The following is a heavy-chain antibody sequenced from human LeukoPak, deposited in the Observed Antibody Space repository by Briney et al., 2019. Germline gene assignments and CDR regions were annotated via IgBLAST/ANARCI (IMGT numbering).Heavy chain of an antibody. Sequence: ASVKVSCKASGYTFTSYGISWVRQAPGQGLEWMGWISAYNGNTNYAQKLQGRVTMTTDTSTSTAYMELRSLRSDDTAVYYCARDLIGYSYGYRSGHYFDYWGQGTLVTVSS. CDR1: GYTFTSYG. CDR3: ARDLIGYSYGYRSGHYFDY. V-gene: IGHV1-18*01. J-gene: IGHJ4*02. D-gene: IGHD5-18*01. CDR2: ISAYNGNT.